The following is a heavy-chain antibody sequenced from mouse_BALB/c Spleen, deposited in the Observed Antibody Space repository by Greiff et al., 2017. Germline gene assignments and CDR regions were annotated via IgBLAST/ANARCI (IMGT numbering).Heavy chain of an antibody. CDR2: INPSNGGT. D-gene: IGHD2-10*01. V-gene: IGHV1S81*02. Sequence: VQLQQPGAELVKPGASVKLSCKASGYTFTSYYMYWVKQRPGQGLEWIGGINPSNGGTNFNEKFKSKATLTVDKSSSTAYMQLSSLTSEDSAVYYCTRRTAYYGNYVFAYWGQGTLVTVSA. CDR3: TRRTAYYGNYVFAY. J-gene: IGHJ3*01. CDR1: GYTFTSYY.